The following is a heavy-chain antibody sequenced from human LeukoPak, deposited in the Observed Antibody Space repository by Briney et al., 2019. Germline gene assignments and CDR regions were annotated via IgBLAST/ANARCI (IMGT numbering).Heavy chain of an antibody. Sequence: SETLSLTCTVSGGSISSYYWSWIRQPPGKGLEWIGYIYTSGSTNYNPSLKSRVTISVDTSKNQFSLKLSSVTAADTAVYYCARSGRDGYIPPLDYWGQGTLVTVSS. V-gene: IGHV4-4*09. D-gene: IGHD5-24*01. CDR3: ARSGRDGYIPPLDY. J-gene: IGHJ4*02. CDR2: IYTSGST. CDR1: GGSISSYY.